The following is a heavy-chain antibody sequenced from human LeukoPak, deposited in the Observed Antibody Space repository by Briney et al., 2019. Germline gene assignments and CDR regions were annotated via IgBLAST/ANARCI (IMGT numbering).Heavy chain of an antibody. CDR1: GFTFSSYA. Sequence: GGSLRPSCAASGFTFSSYAMSWVRQAPGKGLEWVSAISGSGGSTYYADSVKGRFTISRDNSKNTLYLQMNSLRAEDTAVYYCAKYSSSWDDAFDIWGQGTMVTVSS. V-gene: IGHV3-23*01. J-gene: IGHJ3*02. CDR2: ISGSGGST. CDR3: AKYSSSWDDAFDI. D-gene: IGHD6-13*01.